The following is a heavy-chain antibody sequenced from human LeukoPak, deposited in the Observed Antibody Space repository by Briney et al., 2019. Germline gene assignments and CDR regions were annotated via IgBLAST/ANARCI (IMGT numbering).Heavy chain of an antibody. J-gene: IGHJ2*01. Sequence: GGSLRLSCAASGFTFSSYSMHWVRQAPGKGPEFVSVIGGGGVTTFYADSVKDRFTISRDNSKNTLYLEMGSLRAEYMAVYYWAREGGGSGLWYYDLWGRGTLVTVSS. CDR1: GFTFSSYS. CDR3: AREGGGSGLWYYDL. V-gene: IGHV3-64*02. D-gene: IGHD1-26*01. CDR2: IGGGGVTT.